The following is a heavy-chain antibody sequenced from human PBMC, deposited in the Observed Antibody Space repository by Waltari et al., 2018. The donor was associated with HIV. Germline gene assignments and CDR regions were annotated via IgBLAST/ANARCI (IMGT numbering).Heavy chain of an antibody. J-gene: IGHJ5*02. CDR3: ARGIRYYAP. CDR1: GALVSDNY. CDR2: FYGDGTT. Sequence: EVQLVQSGGGVVSPEESVRLSCAVSGALVSDNYMSWIRQAPGKGLEWVAVFYGDGTTYYADSVKGRFVVSRDKAKNMFFLQMDYPRGADSATYFCARGIRYYAPWGQGVLVSVS. D-gene: IGHD3-3*01. V-gene: IGHV3-53*02.